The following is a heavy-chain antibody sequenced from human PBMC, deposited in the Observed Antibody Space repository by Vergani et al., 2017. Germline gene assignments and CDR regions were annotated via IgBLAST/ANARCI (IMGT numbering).Heavy chain of an antibody. CDR3: ARSIAAAGNGAYYFDY. Sequence: QVQLQESGPGLVKPSQTLSLTCTVSGGSISSGSYYWSWIRQPAGKGLEWIGRIYTSGSTNYNPSLKSRVTISVDTSKNQFSLKLSCVTAADTAVYYCARSIAAAGNGAYYFDYWGQGTLVTVSS. CDR1: GGSISSGSYY. J-gene: IGHJ4*02. V-gene: IGHV4-61*02. CDR2: IYTSGST. D-gene: IGHD6-13*01.